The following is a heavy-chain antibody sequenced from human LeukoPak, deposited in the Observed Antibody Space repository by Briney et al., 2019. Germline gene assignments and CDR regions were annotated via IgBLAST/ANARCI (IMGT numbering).Heavy chain of an antibody. CDR1: GGSISSGYS. CDR3: ARDSGSSPRFDP. CDR2: IHYSGST. V-gene: IGHV4-61*01. J-gene: IGHJ5*02. Sequence: SETLSLTCAVSGGSISSGYSWSWIRQPPGKGLEWIGYIHYSGSTNYNPSLKSRVTISVDTSKNQFSLKLNSVTAADTAVYYCARDSGSSPRFDPWGQGTLVTVSS. D-gene: IGHD6-6*01.